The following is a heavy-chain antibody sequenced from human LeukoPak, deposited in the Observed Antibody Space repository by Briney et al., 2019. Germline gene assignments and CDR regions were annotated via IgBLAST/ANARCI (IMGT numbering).Heavy chain of an antibody. J-gene: IGHJ4*02. CDR3: ARAMEIYYDYVWGSYRYGAIDY. D-gene: IGHD3-16*02. CDR2: IYSGGST. CDR1: EFSVGSNY. Sequence: GGSLRLSCAASEFSVGSNYMTWVRQAPGKGLEWVSLIYSGGSTYYADSVKGRFTISRDNSKNTLYLQMNSLRAEDTAVYYCARAMEIYYDYVWGSYRYGAIDYWGQGTLVTVSS. V-gene: IGHV3-66*01.